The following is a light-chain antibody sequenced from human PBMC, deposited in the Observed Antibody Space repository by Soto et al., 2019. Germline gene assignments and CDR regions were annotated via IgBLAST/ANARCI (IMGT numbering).Light chain of an antibody. CDR2: GAS. CDR3: QQYASSPET. Sequence: EIVLTQSPGTLSLSPGERATLSCRASQSLTTRYLAWYQHIPGQAPRLLIYGASSRATGTPDRFSGSGSGTDFTLTISGLEPEDFAVYYCQQYASSPETFGQGTKVGIK. CDR1: QSLTTRY. J-gene: IGKJ1*01. V-gene: IGKV3-20*01.